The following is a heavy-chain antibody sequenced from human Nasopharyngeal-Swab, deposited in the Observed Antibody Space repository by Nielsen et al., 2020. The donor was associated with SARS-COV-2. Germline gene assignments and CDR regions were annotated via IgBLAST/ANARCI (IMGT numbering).Heavy chain of an antibody. CDR2: FDPEDGET. Sequence: ASVKVSCKVSGYTLTELSMHWVRQAPGKGLEWVGGFDPEDGETIYAQKFQGRVTMTRDTSTSTVYMELSSLRSEDTAVYYCARDQKYSGYDGSGYWGQGTLVTVSS. D-gene: IGHD5-12*01. CDR3: ARDQKYSGYDGSGY. V-gene: IGHV1-24*01. CDR1: GYTLTELS. J-gene: IGHJ4*02.